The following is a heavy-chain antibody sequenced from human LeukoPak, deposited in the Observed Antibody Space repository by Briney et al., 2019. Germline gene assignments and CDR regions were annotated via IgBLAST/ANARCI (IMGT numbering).Heavy chain of an antibody. J-gene: IGHJ5*02. CDR3: ARAQGRGGTFVKWFDA. V-gene: IGHV4-38-2*01. D-gene: IGHD2/OR15-2a*01. Sequence: SETLSLTCAVFDYSISSTYYWGWIRQPPGKGLQWIGHIYHSGTTYHNPSLMSRVTMSVDTSKNQFSLRPSSVTAADTAVYYCARAQGRGGTFVKWFDAWGQGTLVPVSS. CDR1: DYSISSTYY. CDR2: IYHSGTT.